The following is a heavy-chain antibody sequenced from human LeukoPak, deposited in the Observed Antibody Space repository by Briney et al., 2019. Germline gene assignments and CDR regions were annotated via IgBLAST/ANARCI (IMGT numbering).Heavy chain of an antibody. J-gene: IGHJ4*02. V-gene: IGHV4-39*01. CDR1: GGSISTSSYF. Sequence: SETLSLTCTVSGGSISTSSYFWGWIRQPPGKGLEWIGSIYYSGTTYYNPSLKSRITISVDTSKNQFSLKLSSVTAADTAVYYCASSGAVRNCDFLTGFFPFDYWGQGTLVTVSS. CDR3: ASSGAVRNCDFLTGFFPFDY. CDR2: IYYSGTT. D-gene: IGHD3-9*01.